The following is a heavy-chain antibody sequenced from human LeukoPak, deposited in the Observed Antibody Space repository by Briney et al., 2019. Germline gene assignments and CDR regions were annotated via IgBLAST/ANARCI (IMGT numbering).Heavy chain of an antibody. D-gene: IGHD3-22*01. V-gene: IGHV3-53*01. Sequence: GGSLRLSCAASGFTVSSNYMSWVRQAPGKGLEWVSVIYSGGSTYYADSVKGRFTISRDNSKNTVYLQMNSLRAEDTAVYYCARGSYYDSGLVGDYWGQGTLVTVSS. J-gene: IGHJ4*02. CDR1: GFTVSSNY. CDR2: IYSGGST. CDR3: ARGSYYDSGLVGDY.